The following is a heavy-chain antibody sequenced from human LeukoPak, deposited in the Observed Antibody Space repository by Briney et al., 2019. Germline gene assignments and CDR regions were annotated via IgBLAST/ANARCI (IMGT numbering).Heavy chain of an antibody. CDR1: GGSISSGGYY. D-gene: IGHD3-22*01. J-gene: IGHJ6*02. Sequence: SETLSLTCTVSGGSISSGGYYWSWIRQHPGKGLEWIGYIYYSGSTYYNPSLKSRVIISVDTSKNQFSLKLSSVTAADTAVYYCARDRTYYYDSSGFGSYYYYGMDVWGQGTTVTVSS. CDR2: IYYSGST. CDR3: ARDRTYYYDSSGFGSYYYYGMDV. V-gene: IGHV4-31*03.